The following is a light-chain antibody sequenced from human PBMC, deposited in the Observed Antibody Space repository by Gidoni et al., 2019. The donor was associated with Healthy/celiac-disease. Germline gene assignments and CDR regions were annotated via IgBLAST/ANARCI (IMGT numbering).Light chain of an antibody. CDR1: QGIRND. V-gene: IGKV1-6*01. CDR3: LQDYNYPLT. CDR2: AAS. Sequence: AIQMTQSPSSLSASVGDRVTITCRARQGIRNDLGWYQQKPGKAPKLLIYAASSLQSGVPSRLSSSGSGTDFTLTISSLQPEDFATYYCLQDYNYPLTFGGGTKVEIK. J-gene: IGKJ4*01.